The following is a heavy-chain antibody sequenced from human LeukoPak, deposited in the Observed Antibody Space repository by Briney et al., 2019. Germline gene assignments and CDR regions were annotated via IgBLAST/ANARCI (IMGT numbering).Heavy chain of an antibody. CDR3: ARADGYSSWFVH. CDR1: GFTFSSYE. D-gene: IGHD5-18*01. V-gene: IGHV3-53*01. Sequence: GGSLRLSCAASGFTFSSYEMNWVRQAPGKGLEWVSVMYSGDSTYYDDSVKGRFTISRDNSKNTLDLQMNSLRDEDTGVYYCARADGYSSWFVHWGQGTLVTVSS. CDR2: MYSGDST. J-gene: IGHJ5*02.